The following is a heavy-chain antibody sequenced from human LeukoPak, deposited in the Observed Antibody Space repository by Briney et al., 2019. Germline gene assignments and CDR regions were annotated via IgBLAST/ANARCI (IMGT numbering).Heavy chain of an antibody. CDR3: ANAQVFGTPHFEY. CDR2: ITAGGATT. CDR1: GFTFNSYS. Sequence: SGGSLRLSCAASGFTFNSYSMHWVRQAPGKGLDWVSSITAGGATTYYADSVKGRFSISRDNSKNTLYLQMNSLRVEDTAVYYCANAQVFGTPHFEYWGQGTLLTVSS. J-gene: IGHJ4*02. V-gene: IGHV3-23*01. D-gene: IGHD3-3*01.